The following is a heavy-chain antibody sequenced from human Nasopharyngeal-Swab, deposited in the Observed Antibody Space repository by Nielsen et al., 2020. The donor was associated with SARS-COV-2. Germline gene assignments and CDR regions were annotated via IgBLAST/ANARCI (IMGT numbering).Heavy chain of an antibody. D-gene: IGHD4-17*01. Sequence: SETLSLTFTVSGASISSSINYWGWSRQSPQRGREWIWIVFFSGTANYNPSLNSRVTISVDTSKNQFSPKLISVTAADTAVYYCARDESGDYLGLPFDYWGQGTLVTVSS. V-gene: IGHV4-39*07. CDR1: GASISSSINY. CDR3: ARDESGDYLGLPFDY. CDR2: VFFSGTA. J-gene: IGHJ4*02.